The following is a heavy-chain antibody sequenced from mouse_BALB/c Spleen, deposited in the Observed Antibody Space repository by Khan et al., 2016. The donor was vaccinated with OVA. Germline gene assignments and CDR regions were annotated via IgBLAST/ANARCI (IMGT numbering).Heavy chain of an antibody. Sequence: VQLQQSGAELVKPGASVKLSCTASGFNIKDTYMPWVKQRPEQGLEWIGRIDPANGNTKSDPKFPGKATITADKSSNTAYMQLSSLTSEDTAVTYCARKGNFVYAFDYWGQGTSVTVSS. V-gene: IGHV14-3*02. CDR2: IDPANGNT. D-gene: IGHD2-1*01. CDR1: GFNIKDTY. J-gene: IGHJ4*01. CDR3: ARKGNFVYAFDY.